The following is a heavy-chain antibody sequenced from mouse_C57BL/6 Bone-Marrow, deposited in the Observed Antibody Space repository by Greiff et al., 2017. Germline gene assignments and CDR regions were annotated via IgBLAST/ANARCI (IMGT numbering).Heavy chain of an antibody. CDR2: INNGGGST. CDR1: GFTFSDYY. V-gene: IGHV5-12*01. D-gene: IGHD4-1*01. Sequence: EVKLVESGGGLVQPGGSLKPSCAASGFTFSDYYMYWVRQTPEKRLEWIGYINNGGGSTYYPDNVKGRFTFSRDNAKNTLYLQMSRLTSEDTAMHYCARHNWEGNYLDYWGQGTTLTVSS. J-gene: IGHJ2*01. CDR3: ARHNWEGNYLDY.